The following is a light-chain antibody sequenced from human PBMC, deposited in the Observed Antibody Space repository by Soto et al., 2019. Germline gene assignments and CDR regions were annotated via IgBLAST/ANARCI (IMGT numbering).Light chain of an antibody. CDR2: DVS. CDR1: SSDVGGYNY. Sequence: SALTQPRSVSGSPGPSVTISCTGTSSDVGGYNYDSWYQQHPGKAPKLMIYDVSKRPSGVPDRFSGSKSGNTASLTISGLQAEDEADYYCCSYAGSYIYVFGTGTKLTVL. V-gene: IGLV2-11*01. J-gene: IGLJ1*01. CDR3: CSYAGSYIYV.